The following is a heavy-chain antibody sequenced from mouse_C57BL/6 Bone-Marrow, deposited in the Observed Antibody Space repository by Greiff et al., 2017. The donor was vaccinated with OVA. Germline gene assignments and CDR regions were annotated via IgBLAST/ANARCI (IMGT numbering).Heavy chain of an antibody. V-gene: IGHV1-54*01. Sequence: VQLQQSGAELVRPGTSVKVSCKASGYAFTNYLIEWVKQRPGQGLEWIGVINPGSGGTNYNEKFKGKATLTADKSSSTAYMQLSSLTSEDSAVYFCARFDDYDQFAYWGQGTLVTVSA. CDR2: INPGSGGT. CDR3: ARFDDYDQFAY. D-gene: IGHD2-4*01. CDR1: GYAFTNYL. J-gene: IGHJ3*01.